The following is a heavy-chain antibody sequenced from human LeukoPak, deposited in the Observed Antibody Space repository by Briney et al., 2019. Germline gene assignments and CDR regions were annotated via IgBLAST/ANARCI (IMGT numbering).Heavy chain of an antibody. V-gene: IGHV3-7*01. CDR3: ARARYCDF. CDR1: GFTFSNYW. CDR2: IKEDGSEK. J-gene: IGHJ4*02. Sequence: GGSLRLSCAASGFTFSNYWMTWVPHAPGKGLEGGANIKEDGSEKTYTDSGKVRFTISKATATTSLYLKRNRLRRTATAVYYFARARYCDFWGQGTLVSVSS.